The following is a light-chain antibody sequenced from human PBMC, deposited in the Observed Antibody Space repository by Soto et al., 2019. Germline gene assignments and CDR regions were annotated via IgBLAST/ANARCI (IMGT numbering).Light chain of an antibody. CDR2: DAS. V-gene: IGKV1D-13*01. CDR1: QAISST. J-gene: IGKJ4*01. CDR3: QQFLNYPLT. Sequence: AIQLTQSPSSLSASVGDRVTITCRASQAISSTLVWYQQTPGRPPKLLIYDASTLESGVPSRFSGSGYGTDFTLTISDLQPDDFATYYCQQFLNYPLTFGGGTKV.